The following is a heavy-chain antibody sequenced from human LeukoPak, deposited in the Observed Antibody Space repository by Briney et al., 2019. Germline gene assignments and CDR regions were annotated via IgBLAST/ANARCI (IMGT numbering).Heavy chain of an antibody. CDR1: GGTFSNYA. V-gene: IGHV1-69*01. J-gene: IGHJ4*02. Sequence: GSSVKVSCKASGGTFSNYAISWVRQAPGQGLEWMGGVIPIFGTANYAQKFQGRVTITADESTSTAYMELSSLRSEDTAVYYCARVDSSSGYYHQFDYWGQGTLVTVSS. CDR2: VIPIFGTA. D-gene: IGHD3-22*01. CDR3: ARVDSSSGYYHQFDY.